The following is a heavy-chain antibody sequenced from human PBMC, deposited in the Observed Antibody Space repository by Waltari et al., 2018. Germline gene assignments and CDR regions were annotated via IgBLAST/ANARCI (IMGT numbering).Heavy chain of an antibody. CDR2: IIPIFGTA. CDR1: GGTFSSYA. V-gene: IGHV1-69*12. CDR3: ARQYYDILTGYYYYYYMDV. J-gene: IGHJ6*03. Sequence: QVQLVQSGAEVKKPGSSVKVSCKASGGTFSSYAISWVRQAPGQGLEWMGGIIPIFGTANYAQKFQGRVTITADESTSTAYMELSSLRSEDTAVYYCARQYYDILTGYYYYYYMDVWGKGTTVTISS. D-gene: IGHD3-9*01.